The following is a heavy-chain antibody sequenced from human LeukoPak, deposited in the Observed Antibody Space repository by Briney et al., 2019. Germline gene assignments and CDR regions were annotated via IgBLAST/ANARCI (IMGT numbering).Heavy chain of an antibody. D-gene: IGHD5-24*01. J-gene: IGHJ4*02. V-gene: IGHV3-66*02. Sequence: GGSLRLSCVASGFSVGNNYMNWVRQAPGKGLEWVSVIYSGGSTYYADSVRGRFTIPRDSSKNTLYLQIHSLRVEDTAVYYCARAIRDASVSLRFDYWGQGTLVTVSP. CDR2: IYSGGST. CDR1: GFSVGNNY. CDR3: ARAIRDASVSLRFDY.